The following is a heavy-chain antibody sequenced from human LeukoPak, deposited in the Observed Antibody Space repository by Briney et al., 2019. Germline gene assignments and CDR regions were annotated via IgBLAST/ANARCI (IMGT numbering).Heavy chain of an antibody. V-gene: IGHV4-59*01. Sequence: KPSETLSLTCTVSGGSISSYYWSWIRQPPGKGLEWIGYIYYSGSTNYNPSLKSRVTISVATSKNQFSLKLSSVTAADTAVYYCARVGRWYCSGGSCYDYWGQGTLVTVSS. CDR2: IYYSGST. CDR1: GGSISSYY. CDR3: ARVGRWYCSGGSCYDY. D-gene: IGHD2-15*01. J-gene: IGHJ4*02.